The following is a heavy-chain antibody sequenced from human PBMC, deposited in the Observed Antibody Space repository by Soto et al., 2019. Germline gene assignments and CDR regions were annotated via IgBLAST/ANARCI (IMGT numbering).Heavy chain of an antibody. J-gene: IGHJ4*02. D-gene: IGHD6-13*01. V-gene: IGHV4-34*01. Sequence: SETLSLTCAVYGGSFSGYYWSWIRQPPGKGLEWIGEINHSGSTNYNPSLKSRVTISVDTSKNQFSLKLSSVTAADTAVYYCARGIAAAGTSDYWGQGTLVTVS. CDR3: ARGIAAAGTSDY. CDR1: GGSFSGYY. CDR2: INHSGST.